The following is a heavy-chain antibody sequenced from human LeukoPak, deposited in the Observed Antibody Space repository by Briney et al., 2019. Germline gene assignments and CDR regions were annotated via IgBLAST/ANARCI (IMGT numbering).Heavy chain of an antibody. J-gene: IGHJ4*02. V-gene: IGHV3-23*01. CDR3: AKGSGPSRPYYSDY. CDR2: MCGYVDIT. D-gene: IGHD6-19*01. Sequence: GSLCLSCAASGFTTSCYAMGCVPIAPGHGVERFSAMCGYVDITSYAASVKVRLTISSANSKNTLFMPVNSLRGEDTAVYYCAKGSGPSRPYYSDYWGQGTLVTVSS. CDR1: GFTTSCYA.